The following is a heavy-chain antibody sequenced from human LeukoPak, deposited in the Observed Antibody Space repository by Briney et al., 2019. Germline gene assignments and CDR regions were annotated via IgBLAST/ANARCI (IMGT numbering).Heavy chain of an antibody. Sequence: ASVNVSCKASGYTFTSYDINWGRQATGQGLEWMVWITAYNGNTNYAQKLQGRVTKPTDTSTSTAYMELRSLRSDDTAVYYCARDSGEGFGFWSGPDAFDIWGQGTMVTVSS. CDR1: GYTFTSYD. J-gene: IGHJ3*02. CDR2: ITAYNGNT. CDR3: ARDSGEGFGFWSGPDAFDI. D-gene: IGHD3-3*01. V-gene: IGHV1-18*01.